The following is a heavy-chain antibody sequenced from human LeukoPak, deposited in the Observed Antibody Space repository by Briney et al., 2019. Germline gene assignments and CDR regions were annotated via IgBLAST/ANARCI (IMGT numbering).Heavy chain of an antibody. Sequence: GGSLSLSRAASVFTRSIFDTHCVTRAPGRGQEWVLYISSSGSTIYYADSLKGRFTTSRDNAKNSLYLQMNSLRAEDTAVYYCARDYGGSSPFDYWGQGTLVTVSS. D-gene: IGHD4-23*01. CDR2: ISSSGSTI. V-gene: IGHV3-48*03. CDR3: ARDYGGSSPFDY. J-gene: IGHJ4*02. CDR1: VFTRSIFD.